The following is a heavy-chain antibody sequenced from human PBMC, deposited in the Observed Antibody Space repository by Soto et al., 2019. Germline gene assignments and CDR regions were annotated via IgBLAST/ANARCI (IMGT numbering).Heavy chain of an antibody. D-gene: IGHD3-22*01. V-gene: IGHV1-69*13. J-gene: IGHJ4*02. CDR3: ARGPPSLNTIVVAPFDF. CDR2: IIPFFGTA. CDR1: GGTFSNLA. Sequence: GASVKVSCKASGGTFSNLAISWVRQAPGQGLEWMGGIIPFFGTANYAEKFQGRVTITADESTSTAYMDLGSLRSDDTAVYYCARGPPSLNTIVVAPFDFWGQGTPVTVSS.